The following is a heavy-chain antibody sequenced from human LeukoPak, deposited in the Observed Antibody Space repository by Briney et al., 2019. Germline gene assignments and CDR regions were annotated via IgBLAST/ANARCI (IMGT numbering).Heavy chain of an antibody. CDR2: IKQDGSET. J-gene: IGHJ4*02. V-gene: IGHV3-7*01. CDR3: ARIVPGLGSRWDYFEY. Sequence: PGGSLRLSCAASGFIFSSFSMSWVRQAPGKGLEWVANIKQDGSETYYVDSVKGRFTISRDNAKNSLYLQINSLRAEDTAVYYCARIVPGLGSRWDYFEYWGQGTLVTVSS. D-gene: IGHD6-13*01. CDR1: GFIFSSFS.